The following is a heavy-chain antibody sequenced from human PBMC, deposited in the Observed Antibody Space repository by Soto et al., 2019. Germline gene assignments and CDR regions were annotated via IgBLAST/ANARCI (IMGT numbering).Heavy chain of an antibody. CDR1: GFTFSNAW. CDR2: IKSKTDGGTT. V-gene: IGHV3-15*07. CDR3: TTLPSYYYGMDV. J-gene: IGHJ6*02. D-gene: IGHD5-18*01. Sequence: PGGSLRLSCAASGFTFSNAWMNWVRQAPWKGLEWVGRIKSKTDGGTTDYAAPLKGRFTISRDDSKNTLYLQMNSLKTEDTAVYYCTTLPSYYYGMDVWGQGTTVTVSS.